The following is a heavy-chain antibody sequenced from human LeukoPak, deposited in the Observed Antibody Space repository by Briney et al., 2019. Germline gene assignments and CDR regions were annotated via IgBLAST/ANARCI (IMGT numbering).Heavy chain of an antibody. CDR3: ARASFRSRGYHYYMDV. CDR2: IKQDGSEK. J-gene: IGHJ6*03. Sequence: GGSLRLSCAASGFTFSSYWMSWVRQAPGKGLEWVANIKQDGSEKYYVDSVKGRFTISRDNAKNSLYLQMNSLRAEDTAFYYCARASFRSRGYHYYMDVWGKGTTVTVSS. V-gene: IGHV3-7*03. D-gene: IGHD6-25*01. CDR1: GFTFSSYW.